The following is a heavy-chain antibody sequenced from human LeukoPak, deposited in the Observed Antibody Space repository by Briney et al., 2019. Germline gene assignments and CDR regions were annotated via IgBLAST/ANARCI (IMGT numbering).Heavy chain of an antibody. CDR3: ARLNYDSSGRLPYYYYYYMDV. J-gene: IGHJ6*03. V-gene: IGHV4-39*01. Sequence: PETLSLTCTVSGGSMSSSSYYWGWIRQPPGKGLEWIGSIYYSGSTYYNPSLKSRVTISVDTSKNQFSLKLSSVTAADTAVYYCARLNYDSSGRLPYYYYYYMDVWGKGTTVTISS. CDR2: IYYSGST. CDR1: GGSMSSSSYY. D-gene: IGHD3-22*01.